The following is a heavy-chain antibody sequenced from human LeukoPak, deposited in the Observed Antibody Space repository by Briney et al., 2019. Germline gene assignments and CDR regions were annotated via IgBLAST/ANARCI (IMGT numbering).Heavy chain of an antibody. Sequence: GGSLRLSCAASGFTFSTYWMNWVRQAPGKGLEWVSTISGSGDSTYYGDSVKGRFTISRDNSKNTLYLQMNSLRAEDTAVYYCAIPQYYYGSGTYQTFDYWGQGTLVTVSS. J-gene: IGHJ4*02. CDR3: AIPQYYYGSGTYQTFDY. V-gene: IGHV3-23*01. D-gene: IGHD3-10*01. CDR2: ISGSGDST. CDR1: GFTFSTYW.